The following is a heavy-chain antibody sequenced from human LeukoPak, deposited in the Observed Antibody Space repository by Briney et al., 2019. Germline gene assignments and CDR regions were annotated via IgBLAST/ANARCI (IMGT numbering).Heavy chain of an antibody. CDR3: ARDSIAGAGNYYFDN. D-gene: IGHD6-19*01. CDR2: IYYSGST. Sequence: SETLSLTCTVSGGSISNYFWSWIRQPPGKGLECIGYIYYSGSTNYNPSLKSRVTISVDTSKNQFSLKLSSVTAADTAVYYCARDSIAGAGNYYFDNWGQGSLVTVSS. V-gene: IGHV4-59*01. J-gene: IGHJ4*02. CDR1: GGSISNYF.